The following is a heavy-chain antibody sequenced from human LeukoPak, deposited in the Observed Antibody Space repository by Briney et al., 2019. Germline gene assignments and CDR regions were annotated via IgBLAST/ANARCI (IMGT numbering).Heavy chain of an antibody. CDR2: INSDGCST. Sequence: GGPLRLPCAASGFTFNSYWIHWVRHAPGKGLVWVSRINSDGCSTRYADSVKGRFTISSDNAKNTLYLQMNSLRAEDTAVYYCARDRDAPVGWGQGTLVTVSS. J-gene: IGHJ4*02. D-gene: IGHD2-2*01. CDR3: ARDRDAPVG. V-gene: IGHV3-74*01. CDR1: GFTFNSYW.